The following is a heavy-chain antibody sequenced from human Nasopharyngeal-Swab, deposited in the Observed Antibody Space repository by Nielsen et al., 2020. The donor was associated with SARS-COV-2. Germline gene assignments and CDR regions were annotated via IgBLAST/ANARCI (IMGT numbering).Heavy chain of an antibody. D-gene: IGHD3-22*01. CDR2: IYDSGST. Sequence: RQAPGKGLEWVGSIYDSGSTYYNPSLKSRVTISVDTSKNQFSLKLSSVTAADTAVYYCARPGYDSSGYTSYFDYWGQGTLVTVSS. CDR3: ARPGYDSSGYTSYFDY. V-gene: IGHV4-39*01. J-gene: IGHJ4*02.